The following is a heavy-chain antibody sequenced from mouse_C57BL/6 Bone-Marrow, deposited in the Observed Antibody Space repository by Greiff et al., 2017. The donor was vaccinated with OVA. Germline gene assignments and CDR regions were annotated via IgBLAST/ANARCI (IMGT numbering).Heavy chain of an antibody. CDR3: ARRLGRRYFDY. V-gene: IGHV1-50*01. CDR1: GYTFTSYW. Sequence: QVQLQQPGAELVKPGASVKLSCKASGYTFTSYWMQWVKQRPGQGLEWIGEIDPSDSYTNYNQKFKGKATLTVDTSSSTAYMQLSSLTSEDSAVYYCARRLGRRYFDYWGQGTTLTVSS. D-gene: IGHD4-1*01. CDR2: IDPSDSYT. J-gene: IGHJ2*01.